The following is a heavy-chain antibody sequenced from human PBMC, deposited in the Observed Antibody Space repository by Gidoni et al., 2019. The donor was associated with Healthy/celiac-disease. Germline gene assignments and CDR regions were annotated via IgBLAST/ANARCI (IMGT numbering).Heavy chain of an antibody. D-gene: IGHD3-10*01. Sequence: EVQLVESGGGLVKPGGSLRLSCAASGFTFSRSSMNGVRQAPGKGLEWVSSISSSSSYIYYADSVKGRFTISRDNAKNSLYLQMNSLRAEDTAVYYCARAELLWFGELEGAFDIWGQGTMVTVSS. CDR1: GFTFSRSS. V-gene: IGHV3-21*01. CDR3: ARAELLWFGELEGAFDI. CDR2: ISSSSSYI. J-gene: IGHJ3*02.